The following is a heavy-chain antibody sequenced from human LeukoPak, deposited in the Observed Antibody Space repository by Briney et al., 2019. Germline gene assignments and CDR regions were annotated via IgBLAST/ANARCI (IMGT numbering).Heavy chain of an antibody. D-gene: IGHD3-22*01. CDR1: RYSFTSYW. J-gene: IGHJ4*02. V-gene: IGHV5-51*01. CDR2: IYPGDSDT. Sequence: KAGASLKISCKGSRYSFTSYWIGWVRQMPGKGLEWMGIIYPGDSDTRYSPSFQGQVTISADKSISTAYLQWSSLKASDTAMYYCARHDYYDSSGYYFPPFDYWGQGTLVTVSS. CDR3: ARHDYYDSSGYYFPPFDY.